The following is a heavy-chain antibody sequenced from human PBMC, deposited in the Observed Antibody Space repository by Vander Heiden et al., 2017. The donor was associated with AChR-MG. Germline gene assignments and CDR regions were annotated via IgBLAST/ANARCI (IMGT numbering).Heavy chain of an antibody. D-gene: IGHD6-19*01. Sequence: EVQLLESGGGLVQPGGSLRLSCAASGFTFSSYAMSWVRQAPGKGLEWVSAISGSGGSTYYAASVKGRFTISRDNSKNTLYLQMNSLRAEDTAVYYCAKPRRAVAGTPVFWFDPWGQGTLVTVSS. V-gene: IGHV3-23*01. CDR3: AKPRRAVAGTPVFWFDP. CDR2: ISGSGGST. CDR1: GFTFSSYA. J-gene: IGHJ5*02.